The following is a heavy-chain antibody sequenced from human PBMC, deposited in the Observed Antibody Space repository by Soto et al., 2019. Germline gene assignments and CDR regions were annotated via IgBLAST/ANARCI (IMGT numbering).Heavy chain of an antibody. CDR1: GVSISSYY. CDR3: ARVSLYCSSTSCAYYYYYGMDV. D-gene: IGHD2-2*01. J-gene: IGHJ6*02. V-gene: IGHV4-59*01. CDR2: IYYSGST. Sequence: SETLSLTCTVSGVSISSYYWIWLRQPPGKGLEWIGYIYYSGSTNYNPSLKSRVTISVDTSKNQFSLKLSSVTAADTAVYYCARVSLYCSSTSCAYYYYYGMDVWGQGTTVTVSS.